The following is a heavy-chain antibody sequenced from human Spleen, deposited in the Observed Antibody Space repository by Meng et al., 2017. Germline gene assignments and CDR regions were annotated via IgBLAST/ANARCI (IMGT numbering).Heavy chain of an antibody. Sequence: QGQLQESGPGLVKPSQTLSLTCTGSGGSISSGGYYWSWIRQHPGKGLEWIGYIYYSGSTNYNPSLKSRVTISVDKSKNQFSLKLSSVTAADSAVYYCARAPTTMAHDFDYWGQGTLVTVSS. V-gene: IGHV4-31*03. CDR2: IYYSGST. J-gene: IGHJ4*02. CDR1: GGSISSGGYY. CDR3: ARAPTTMAHDFDY. D-gene: IGHD4-11*01.